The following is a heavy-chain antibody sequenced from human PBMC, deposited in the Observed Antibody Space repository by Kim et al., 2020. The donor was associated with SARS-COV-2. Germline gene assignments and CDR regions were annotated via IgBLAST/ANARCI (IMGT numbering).Heavy chain of an antibody. CDR2: ISYDGSNK. CDR3: ARGYSGYYYFDY. D-gene: IGHD5-12*01. CDR1: GFTFSSYA. J-gene: IGHJ4*02. V-gene: IGHV3-30-3*01. Sequence: GGSLRLSCAASGFTFSSYAIHWVRQAPGKGLEWVAVISYDGSNKYYEDPVKGRFTISRDNSKNMLYLQMNSLRAEDTAVYYCARGYSGYYYFDYWGQGTL.